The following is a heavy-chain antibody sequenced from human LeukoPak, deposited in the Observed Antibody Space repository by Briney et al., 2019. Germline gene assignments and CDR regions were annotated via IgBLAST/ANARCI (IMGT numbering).Heavy chain of an antibody. CDR1: GFTFSSYS. CDR3: ARWNDFWRGYYFDY. V-gene: IGHV3-21*01. CDR2: ISSSSSYI. Sequence: GGSLRLSCAASGFTFSSYSMNWVRQAPGKGLEWVSSISSSSSYIYYADSVKGRFTISRDNAKNSLYLQMNSLRAEDTAVYYFARWNDFWRGYYFDYWGQGTLVTVSS. J-gene: IGHJ4*02. D-gene: IGHD3-3*01.